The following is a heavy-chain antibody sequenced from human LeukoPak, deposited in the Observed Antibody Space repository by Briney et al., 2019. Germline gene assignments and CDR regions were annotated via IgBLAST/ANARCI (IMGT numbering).Heavy chain of an antibody. Sequence: PSETLSLTCTVSGGSISGYYWSWIRQPPGKGLEWIGEINHSGSTNYNPSLKSRVTISVDTSKNQFSLKLSSVTAADTAVYYCASAPDDCSGGSCRYGVDYWGQGTLVTVSS. CDR2: INHSGST. CDR1: GGSISGYY. J-gene: IGHJ4*02. CDR3: ASAPDDCSGGSCRYGVDY. D-gene: IGHD2-15*01. V-gene: IGHV4-34*01.